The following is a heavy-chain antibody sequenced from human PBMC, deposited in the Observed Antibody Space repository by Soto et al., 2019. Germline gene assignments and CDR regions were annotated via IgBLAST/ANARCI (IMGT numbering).Heavy chain of an antibody. D-gene: IGHD2-2*01. J-gene: IGHJ6*02. V-gene: IGHV3-33*01. CDR2: IWYDGSNK. CDR1: GFTFSTYG. Sequence: QVQLVESGGGVVQPGRSLRLSCAASGFTFSTYGMHWVRQAPGKGLEWVAVIWYDGSNKYYADSVKGRFTISRDNSKNTLYLHMNSPRDEASAVSYCAREDTIVVPAAMASGFYYGMDVWGQGTTVTVSS. CDR3: AREDTIVVPAAMASGFYYGMDV.